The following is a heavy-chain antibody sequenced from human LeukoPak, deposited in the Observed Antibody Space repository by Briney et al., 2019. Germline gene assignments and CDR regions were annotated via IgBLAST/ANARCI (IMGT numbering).Heavy chain of an antibody. V-gene: IGHV4-59*01. CDR1: GGSISSYY. CDR2: IYYSGST. CDR3: APFLRGYFDY. Sequence: SETLSLTCTVSGGSISSYYWSWIRQPPGEGLEWIGYIYYSGSTNYNPSLKSRVTISVDTSKNQFSLKLSSVTAADTAVYYCAPFLRGYFDYWGQGTLVTVSS. J-gene: IGHJ4*02. D-gene: IGHD2/OR15-2a*01.